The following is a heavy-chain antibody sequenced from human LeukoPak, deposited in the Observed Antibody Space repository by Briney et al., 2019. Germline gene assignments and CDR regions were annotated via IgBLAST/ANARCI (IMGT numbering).Heavy chain of an antibody. Sequence: GGSLRLSCAASGFTFSSYSMNWVRQAPGKGLEWVSSISSSSSYIYYADSVKGRFTISRDNSKNTLYLQMNSLRAEDTAAYYCAATIRFLEWLFASWGQGTLVTVSS. CDR2: ISSSSSYI. CDR1: GFTFSSYS. D-gene: IGHD3-3*01. V-gene: IGHV3-21*04. J-gene: IGHJ4*02. CDR3: AATIRFLEWLFAS.